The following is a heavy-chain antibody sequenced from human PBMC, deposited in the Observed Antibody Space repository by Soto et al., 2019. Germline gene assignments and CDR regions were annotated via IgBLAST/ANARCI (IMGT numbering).Heavy chain of an antibody. V-gene: IGHV4-31*03. CDR3: TRGGDAYKNGH. CDR1: GGSISRGGYY. CDR2: IYYSGST. D-gene: IGHD2-21*01. Sequence: PSETLSLTCTVSGGSISRGGYYWGWIRQHPGKGLEWIGYIYYSGSTYYNPSLKSRVTISVDTSKNQFSLKLTSVNAADTAVYYCTRGGDAYKNGHWGQGTLVTVSS. J-gene: IGHJ4*02.